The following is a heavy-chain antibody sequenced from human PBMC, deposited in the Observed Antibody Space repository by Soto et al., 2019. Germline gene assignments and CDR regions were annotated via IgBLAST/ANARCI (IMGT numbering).Heavy chain of an antibody. CDR3: AKVLTTHTYGPLDP. CDR1: GFTFDDYG. V-gene: IGHV3-9*01. CDR2: ISWNSGSI. D-gene: IGHD5-18*01. Sequence: RLSCAASGFTFDDYGMHWVRQAPGKGLEWVSGISWNSGSIGYADSVKGRFIISRDNAKNSLYLQMNSLRAEDTALYYCAKVLTTHTYGPLDPWGQGTLVTVSS. J-gene: IGHJ5*02.